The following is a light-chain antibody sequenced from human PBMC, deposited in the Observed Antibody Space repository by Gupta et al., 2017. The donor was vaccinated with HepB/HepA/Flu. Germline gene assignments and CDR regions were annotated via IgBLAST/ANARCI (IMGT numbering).Light chain of an antibody. V-gene: IGKV1-39*01. CDR1: QRIDTY. CDR3: QQSDKLLYT. CDR2: AAS. Sequence: IQMPQSPSSLSASVGDRNTSTFRASQRIDTYLNWYQQRPGKAPTSLIYAASNLRSGVPARFSGSGSGTEFTLTISRLEPDDFATYYCQQSDKLLYTFGQGTKVEMK. J-gene: IGKJ2*01.